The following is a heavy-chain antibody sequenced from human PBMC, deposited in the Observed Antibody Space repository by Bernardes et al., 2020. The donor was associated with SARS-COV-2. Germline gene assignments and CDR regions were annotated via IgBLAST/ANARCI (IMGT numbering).Heavy chain of an antibody. Sequence: GGSLRLSCAASGFTFSSYAMHWVRQAPGKGLEWVAVISYDGSNKYYADSVKGRFTISRDNSKNTLYLQMNSLRAEDTAVYYCARIRGTHLTYYFDYWGQGTLVTVSS. CDR3: ARIRGTHLTYYFDY. CDR2: ISYDGSNK. J-gene: IGHJ4*02. V-gene: IGHV3-30-3*01. CDR1: GFTFSSYA.